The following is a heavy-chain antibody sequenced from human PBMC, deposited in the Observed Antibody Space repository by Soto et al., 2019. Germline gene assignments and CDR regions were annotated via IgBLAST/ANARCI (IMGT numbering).Heavy chain of an antibody. Sequence: GGSLRLSCSASGFTFSSYAMSWVRQAPGKGLEWVSAISGSGGSTYYADSVKGRFTISRDNSKNTLYLQMNSLRAEDTAEYNYKKTDRRYDYWGQGTRVTFS. CDR2: ISGSGGST. V-gene: IGHV3-23*01. CDR1: GFTFSSYA. J-gene: IGHJ4*02. D-gene: IGHD3-16*02. CDR3: KKTDRRYDY.